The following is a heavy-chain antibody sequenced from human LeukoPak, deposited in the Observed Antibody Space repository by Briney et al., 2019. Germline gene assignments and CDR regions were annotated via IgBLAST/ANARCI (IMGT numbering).Heavy chain of an antibody. V-gene: IGHV1-18*01. CDR3: ARDGSGVWFDY. D-gene: IGHD3-10*01. CDR1: NYTFTSYG. Sequence: ASVKVSCKASNYTFTSYGISWVRQAPGQGLEWMAWINAYNGDTNYAQKFQGRVTLTTDASTSTAYMELRSLRSDDTAVYYCARDGSGVWFDYWGQGTLVTVSS. J-gene: IGHJ4*02. CDR2: INAYNGDT.